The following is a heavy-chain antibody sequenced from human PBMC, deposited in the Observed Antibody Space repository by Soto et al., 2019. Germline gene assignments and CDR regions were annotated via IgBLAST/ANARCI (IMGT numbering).Heavy chain of an antibody. Sequence: QVQLVQSGAEVKKPGASLKVSCKASGYTFSSRGISWLRQAPGQGLEWMGWMTGPNCNPSYAQKFQDRVTLTTDTSTRTAYMAVRSLRSDDTAVNYCARPLPGGGSGAFDILGEGTMVIVS. CDR3: ARPLPGGGSGAFDI. CDR2: MTGPNCNP. V-gene: IGHV1-18*01. CDR1: GYTFSSRG. D-gene: IGHD2-15*01. J-gene: IGHJ3*02.